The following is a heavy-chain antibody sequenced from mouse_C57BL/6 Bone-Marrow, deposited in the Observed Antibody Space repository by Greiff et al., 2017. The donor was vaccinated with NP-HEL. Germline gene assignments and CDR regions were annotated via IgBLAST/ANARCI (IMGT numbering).Heavy chain of an antibody. CDR1: GFTIKNTY. D-gene: IGHD4-1*01. Sequence: VQLQQSVAELVRPGASVKLSCTASGFTIKNTYMHWVQQRPEQGLEWIGRIDPANGNTKYAPNFQGKATITADTSSNTAYLQLSSLTSEDTAIYYCAANWGFDCWGQGTTLTVA. CDR3: AANWGFDC. CDR2: IDPANGNT. J-gene: IGHJ2*01. V-gene: IGHV14-3*01.